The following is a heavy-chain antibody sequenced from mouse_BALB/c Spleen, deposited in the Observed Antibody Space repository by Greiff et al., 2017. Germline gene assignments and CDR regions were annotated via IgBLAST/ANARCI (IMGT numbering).Heavy chain of an antibody. CDR2: INPSNGRT. CDR3: ARGSRGIWPPYAMDY. CDR1: GYTFTSYW. V-gene: IGHV1S81*02. J-gene: IGHJ4*01. D-gene: IGHD1-1*02. Sequence: VQLQQSGAELVKPGASVKLSCKASGYTFTSYWMHWVKQRPGQGLEWIGEINPSNGRTNYNEKFKSKATLTVDKSSSTAYMQLSSLTSEDSAVYYCARGSRGIWPPYAMDYWGQGTSVTVSS.